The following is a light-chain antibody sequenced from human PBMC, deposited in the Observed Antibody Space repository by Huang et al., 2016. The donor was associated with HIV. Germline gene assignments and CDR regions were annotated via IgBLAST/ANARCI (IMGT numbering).Light chain of an antibody. V-gene: IGKV3-20*01. J-gene: IGKJ2*03. CDR2: GAS. CDR1: QSISSSS. CDR3: QQYGSSR. Sequence: EIVLTQSPGTLSLSPGERATLSCRASQSISSSSLAWYQQKPGQAPRLVIYGASSRATGIPDRFGGSGSGTDSTLTISRLEPEDFAVYYCQQYGSSRFGQGTKLEI.